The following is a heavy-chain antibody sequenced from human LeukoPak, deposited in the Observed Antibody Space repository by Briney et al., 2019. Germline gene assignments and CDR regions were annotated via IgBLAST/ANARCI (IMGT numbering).Heavy chain of an antibody. Sequence: GASVKVSCTATGYTFTAYYMHWVRQAPGQGLEWMGLINPSGSDTVYAQKFQGRLTMTRDMSTSTDYMELSSLRFDDTAVYYCARNNSVGDTAWWFDPWGQGTLVTVSS. J-gene: IGHJ5*02. D-gene: IGHD1-26*01. V-gene: IGHV1-46*01. CDR3: ARNNSVGDTAWWFDP. CDR2: INPSGSDT. CDR1: GYTFTAYY.